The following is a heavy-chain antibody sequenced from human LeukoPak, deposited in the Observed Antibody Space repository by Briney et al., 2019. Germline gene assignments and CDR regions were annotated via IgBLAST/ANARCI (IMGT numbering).Heavy chain of an antibody. CDR1: GYTFTSYG. J-gene: IGHJ4*02. Sequence: GASVKVSCKASGYTFTSYGISWVRQAPGQGLEWMGWISAYNGNTNYAQKLQGRVTMTTDTSTSTAYMELRSLRSDDTAVYYCARDSPIGYYYDSSGYSPGRAPFDYWAREPWSPSPQ. V-gene: IGHV1-18*01. D-gene: IGHD3-22*01. CDR2: ISAYNGNT. CDR3: ARDSPIGYYYDSSGYSPGRAPFDY.